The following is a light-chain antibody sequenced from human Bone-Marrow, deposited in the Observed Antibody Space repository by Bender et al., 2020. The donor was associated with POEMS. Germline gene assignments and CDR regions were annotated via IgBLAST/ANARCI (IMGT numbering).Light chain of an antibody. V-gene: IGLV2-8*01. CDR3: SSWDDSLSGWV. J-gene: IGLJ3*02. CDR2: ANN. Sequence: QSALTQPPSASGSLGQSVTISCTGSSSDVGAYNYVSWYQQYPGKAPKLLIRANNNRPSGVPDRFSGSKSGTSASLAISDIQSEDEGDYYCSSWDDSLSGWVFGGGTKLTVL. CDR1: SSDVGAYNY.